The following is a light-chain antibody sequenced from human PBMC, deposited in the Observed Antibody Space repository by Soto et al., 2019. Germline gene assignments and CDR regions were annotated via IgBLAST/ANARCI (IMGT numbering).Light chain of an antibody. V-gene: IGKV4-1*01. Sequence: DIVMTQSPDSLAVSLGERATINCRSSQSVLYSSNNKDTIAWYQHKPGQPPRLLIYWASTRESGVPDRFSGSASGTDFTLTISSLQDEDVAVYYCQQYYDLLTFGGGTKVEIK. J-gene: IGKJ4*01. CDR1: QSVLYSSNNKDT. CDR2: WAS. CDR3: QQYYDLLT.